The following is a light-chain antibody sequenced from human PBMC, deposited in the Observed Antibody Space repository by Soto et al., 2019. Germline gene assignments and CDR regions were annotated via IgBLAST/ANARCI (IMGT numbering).Light chain of an antibody. Sequence: EIEMTQSPATVSVSQGDRASISCRASQTVNSKMAWYQQKPGQGPRLLIYGASTRATGIPARFSGSGSGTEYTLTISSLQLEDLAVYWCQQYSNWPLTFGQGTTVEI. V-gene: IGKV3-15*01. CDR1: QTVNSK. CDR3: QQYSNWPLT. CDR2: GAS. J-gene: IGKJ1*01.